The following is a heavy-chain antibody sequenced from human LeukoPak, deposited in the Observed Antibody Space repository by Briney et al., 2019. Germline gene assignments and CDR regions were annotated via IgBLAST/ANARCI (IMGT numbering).Heavy chain of an antibody. D-gene: IGHD3-22*01. CDR2: IYPGDSDT. V-gene: IGHV5-51*01. J-gene: IGHJ3*02. CDR1: GYSFTSYW. CDR3: ARQYYYDRSGYYYSDAFDI. Sequence: GESLKISCKGSGYSFTSYWIGWVRQMPGKGLEWMGIIYPGDSDTRYSPSFQGQVTISADKSISTAYLQWSSLKASDTAMYYCARQYYYDRSGYYYSDAFDIWGQGTMVTVSS.